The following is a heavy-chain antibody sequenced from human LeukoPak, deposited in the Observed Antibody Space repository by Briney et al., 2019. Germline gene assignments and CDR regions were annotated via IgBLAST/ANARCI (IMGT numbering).Heavy chain of an antibody. Sequence: SGTLSLTCAVSGGSISSGGYSWSWIRQPPGKGLEWIGYIYHSGSTYYNPSLKSRATISVDRSKNQFSLKLSSVTAADTAVYYCARGGLARWFDPWGQGTLVTVSS. CDR3: ARGGLARWFDP. CDR2: IYHSGST. D-gene: IGHD3-16*01. CDR1: GGSISSGGYS. V-gene: IGHV4-30-2*01. J-gene: IGHJ5*02.